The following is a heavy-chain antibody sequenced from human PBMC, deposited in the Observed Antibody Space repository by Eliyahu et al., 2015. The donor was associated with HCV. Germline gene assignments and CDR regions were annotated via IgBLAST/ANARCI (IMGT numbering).Heavy chain of an antibody. J-gene: IGHJ2*01. CDR3: AKVLTSWYFDL. CDR1: GFTFSVYD. D-gene: IGHD4/OR15-4a*01. Sequence: EAQLLEPGGGLVQSGGSLRLSCAASGFTFSVYDMSWVRXTPEKGLQWXSAISGDGGSTYADSVKDRFTVSRXNSKNTLFLQMNSLRAEDTAVYFCAKVLTSWYFDLWGRGTLVTVSS. V-gene: IGHV3-23*01. CDR2: ISGDGGST.